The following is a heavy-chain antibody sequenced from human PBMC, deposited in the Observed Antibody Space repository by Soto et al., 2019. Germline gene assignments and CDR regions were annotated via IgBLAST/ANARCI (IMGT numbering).Heavy chain of an antibody. V-gene: IGHV4-4*07. CDR2: IYYSGST. Sequence: PSETLSLTCTVSGGSISSFYWSWIRQPAGKGLEWIGRIYYSGSTYYNPSLKSRVTISVDTSKNQFSLKLSSVTAADTAVYYCAREKDTTHAFDIWGQGTMVTVSS. CDR3: AREKDTTHAFDI. D-gene: IGHD2-15*01. J-gene: IGHJ3*02. CDR1: GGSISSFY.